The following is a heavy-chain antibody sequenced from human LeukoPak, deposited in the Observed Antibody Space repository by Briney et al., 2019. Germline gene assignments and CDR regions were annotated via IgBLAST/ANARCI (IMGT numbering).Heavy chain of an antibody. V-gene: IGHV4-59*11. Sequence: KTSGTLSLTCTVSGDSISSHSWSWLRQPPGRGLEWIGNIYYSGITNYNPSLKSRVTISVDTSKSQFSLRLSSVTAADTAVYYCAREVDNSARWFDPWGQGTLVTVSS. CDR1: GDSISSHS. D-gene: IGHD6-25*01. J-gene: IGHJ5*02. CDR2: IYYSGIT. CDR3: AREVDNSARWFDP.